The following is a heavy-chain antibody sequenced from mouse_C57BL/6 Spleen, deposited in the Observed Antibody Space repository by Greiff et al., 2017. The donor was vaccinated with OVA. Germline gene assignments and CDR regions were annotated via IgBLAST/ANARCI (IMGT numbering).Heavy chain of an antibody. CDR1: GYTFTSYW. CDR3: ARGVAGYYPYYFDY. V-gene: IGHV1-61*01. J-gene: IGHJ2*01. D-gene: IGHD2-3*01. CDR2: IYPSDSET. Sequence: VQLQQPGAELVRPGSSVKLSCKASGYTFTSYWMDWVKQRPGQGLEWIGNIYPSDSETHYNQKFKDKATLTVDKSSSTAYMQLSSLTSEDSAVYYCARGVAGYYPYYFDYWGQGTTLTVSS.